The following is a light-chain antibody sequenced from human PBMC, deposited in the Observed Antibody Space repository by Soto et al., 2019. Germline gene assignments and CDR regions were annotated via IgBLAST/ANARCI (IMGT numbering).Light chain of an antibody. Sequence: QSALTQPPSASGSPGQSVTISCTGTSSDVGGYNYVSWYQQHPGKAPKLMIYEVTKRPSGVPDRFSGSKSGNTASLNVSGLLAEDEADYYCSSHAGIINVVFGGGTKLTVL. V-gene: IGLV2-8*01. J-gene: IGLJ3*02. CDR2: EVT. CDR1: SSDVGGYNY. CDR3: SSHAGIINVV.